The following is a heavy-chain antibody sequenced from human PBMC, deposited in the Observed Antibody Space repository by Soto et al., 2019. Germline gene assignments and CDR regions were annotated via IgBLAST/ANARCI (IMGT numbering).Heavy chain of an antibody. D-gene: IGHD2-15*01. CDR3: TYGLHNSGSIDY. Sequence: QVQLQESGPGLVTSSGTLSLTCVVSSGSTSSTSWWSWVRQPPGKGLEWFGEVYHPGNSSYNSSLERRVTLAVHMSENQFSIILRSVTGADTAVYFCTYGLHNSGSIDYSGRGTLVIVS. V-gene: IGHV4-4*02. CDR2: VYHPGNS. J-gene: IGHJ4*02. CDR1: SGSTSSTSW.